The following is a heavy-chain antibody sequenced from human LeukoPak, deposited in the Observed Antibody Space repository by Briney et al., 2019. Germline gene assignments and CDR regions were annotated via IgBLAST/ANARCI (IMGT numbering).Heavy chain of an antibody. CDR1: GFTFDDYA. Sequence: GRSLRLSCAASGFTFDDYAMHWVRQAPGKGLEWVSGISWNSGSIGYADSVKGRFTISRDNAKNSLYLQMNSLRAEDMALYYCALDSSSFGALDYWGQGTLVTVSS. D-gene: IGHD6-6*01. CDR3: ALDSSSFGALDY. V-gene: IGHV3-9*03. CDR2: ISWNSGSI. J-gene: IGHJ4*02.